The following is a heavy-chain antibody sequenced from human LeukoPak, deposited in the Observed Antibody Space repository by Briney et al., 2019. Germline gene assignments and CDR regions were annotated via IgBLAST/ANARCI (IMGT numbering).Heavy chain of an antibody. Sequence: PSETLSLTCTVSGGSISSGSYYWSWIRQPAGKGLEWSGRIYTSGSTNYNPSLKSRVTISVDTSKNQFSLKLSSVTAADTAVCYCARSQYYDFWRGYYTPFDYWGQGTLVTVSS. D-gene: IGHD3-3*01. V-gene: IGHV4-61*02. CDR2: IYTSGST. J-gene: IGHJ4*02. CDR1: GGSISSGSYY. CDR3: ARSQYYDFWRGYYTPFDY.